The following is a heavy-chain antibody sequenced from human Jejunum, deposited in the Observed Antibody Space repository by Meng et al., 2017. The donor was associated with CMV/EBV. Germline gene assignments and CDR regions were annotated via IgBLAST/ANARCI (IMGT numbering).Heavy chain of an antibody. D-gene: IGHD6-19*01. Sequence: KASGYTFSGNYIHWVRQAPGQGLEWMGWINPNSGDTNYPQKFQGRVTMTRDTPTSTAYLDLSRLRSDDTAVYYCARGLALAPIDYWGQGTLVTVSS. CDR2: INPNSGDT. CDR3: ARGLALAPIDY. CDR1: GYTFSGNY. J-gene: IGHJ4*02. V-gene: IGHV1-2*02.